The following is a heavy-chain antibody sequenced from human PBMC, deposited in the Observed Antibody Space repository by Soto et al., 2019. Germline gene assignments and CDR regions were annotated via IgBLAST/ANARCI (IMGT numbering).Heavy chain of an antibody. CDR1: GFTFSNNW. V-gene: IGHV3-74*01. J-gene: IGHJ4*02. Sequence: EVQLVESGGGLVQPGGSLRLSCAASGFTFSNNWMYWVRQAPGKGPVWVSRINSDGSSTYYADSVKGRFTISRDNAKNTLYLQMNSLRXXXXXXXXXXXXXXXVHWGQGTLVTVSS. CDR3: XXXXXXVH. CDR2: INSDGSST.